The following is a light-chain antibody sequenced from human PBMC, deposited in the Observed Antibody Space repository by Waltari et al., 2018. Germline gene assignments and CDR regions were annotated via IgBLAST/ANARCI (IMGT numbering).Light chain of an antibody. Sequence: DIVMTQSPYSLALSLGERATINCRSSQSVVYSSNNKNYLAWYQQKPGQPPRLLIYWASTRDSGVPERFSGSGSGTDFTLTISGLQAEDVAVYYCQQYYSTPLTFGGGTKVEIK. CDR1: QSVVYSSNNKNY. J-gene: IGKJ4*01. CDR3: QQYYSTPLT. V-gene: IGKV4-1*01. CDR2: WAS.